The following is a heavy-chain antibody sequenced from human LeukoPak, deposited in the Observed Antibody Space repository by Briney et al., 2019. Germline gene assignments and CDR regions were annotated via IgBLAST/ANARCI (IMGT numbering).Heavy chain of an antibody. Sequence: SSETLSLTCTVSGGSISTHYWSWIRQPPGMGLEWIGYIYYTGRTDYNPSLTSRVTISLDTSKNQFSLELSSVTAADTALYYCARSYGYNSFYYFDYWGQGTLVTVSS. CDR2: IYYTGRT. CDR3: ARSYGYNSFYYFDY. V-gene: IGHV4-59*11. CDR1: GGSISTHY. J-gene: IGHJ4*02. D-gene: IGHD4-23*01.